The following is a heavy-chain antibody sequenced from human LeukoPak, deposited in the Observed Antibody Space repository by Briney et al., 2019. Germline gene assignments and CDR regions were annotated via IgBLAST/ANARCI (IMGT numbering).Heavy chain of an antibody. CDR2: IKQDGSEK. J-gene: IGHJ4*02. D-gene: IGHD3-22*01. CDR1: GFTFSSYW. V-gene: IGHV3-7*01. CDR3: ARDGSDSTGYYYAL. Sequence: GGSLRLSCAASGFTFSSYWMSWVRQAPGKGLEWVANIKQDGSEKYYVDSVKGRFTISRDNAKNSLYLQLNSLRAEDTAVYYCARDGSDSTGYYYALWGQGTLVTVSP.